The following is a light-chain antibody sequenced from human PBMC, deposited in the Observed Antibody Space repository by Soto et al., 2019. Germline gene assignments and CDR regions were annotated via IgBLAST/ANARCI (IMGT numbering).Light chain of an antibody. Sequence: EIVMTQSPATLSVSPGERATLSCRASQSVGSDLAWYPQKPGQARRLLIYDLFTRATGVPTGISGSGSGTEFTLTIRSLQSEDFAFYYCQHYISWPLPFGGGTKVEIK. CDR2: DLF. V-gene: IGKV3D-15*01. CDR1: QSVGSD. J-gene: IGKJ4*01. CDR3: QHYISWPLP.